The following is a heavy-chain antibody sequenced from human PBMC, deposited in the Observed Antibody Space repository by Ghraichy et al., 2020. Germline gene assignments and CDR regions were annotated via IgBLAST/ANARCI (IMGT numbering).Heavy chain of an antibody. CDR2: IYSGGST. D-gene: IGHD3-22*01. CDR3: ARTIHDSSGYYYDRGYYFDY. J-gene: IGHJ4*02. CDR1: GFTVSSIY. Sequence: GGSLRLSCAASGFTVSSIYMSWVRQAPGKGLEWVSVIYSGGSTYYADSVKGRFTISRDTSKNTLYLQLNSLRAEDTAVYYCARTIHDSSGYYYDRGYYFDYSCQGTLVTFSS. V-gene: IGHV3-53*01.